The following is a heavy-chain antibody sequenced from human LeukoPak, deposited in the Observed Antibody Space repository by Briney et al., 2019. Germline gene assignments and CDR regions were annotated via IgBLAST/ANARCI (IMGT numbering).Heavy chain of an antibody. CDR2: ISYSGST. J-gene: IGHJ3*02. V-gene: IGHV4-61*01. Sequence: SETLSLTCTVSGGSVSSGSYYWPWIRQPPGKGLEMIGYISYSGSTNYHPSLKSRVTISVDTSKNQFSLNLSSVTAADTAVYYCARRGSGGRSFDIWGQGTMVTVSS. CDR1: GGSVSSGSYY. D-gene: IGHD2-15*01. CDR3: ARRGSGGRSFDI.